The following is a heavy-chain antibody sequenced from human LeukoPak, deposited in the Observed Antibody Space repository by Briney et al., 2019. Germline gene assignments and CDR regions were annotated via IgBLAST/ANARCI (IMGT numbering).Heavy chain of an antibody. V-gene: IGHV4-39*01. D-gene: IGHD6-19*01. CDR1: GGSISSSSYY. CDR2: IYYSGST. J-gene: IGHJ4*02. Sequence: PSETLSLTCTVSGGSISSSSYYWGWIRQPPGKGLEWIGSIYYSGSTYYNPSLKSRVTISVDTSKNQFSLKLSSVTAADTAVYYCARLNRDSSGWYPLTYFDYWGQGTLVTVSS. CDR3: ARLNRDSSGWYPLTYFDY.